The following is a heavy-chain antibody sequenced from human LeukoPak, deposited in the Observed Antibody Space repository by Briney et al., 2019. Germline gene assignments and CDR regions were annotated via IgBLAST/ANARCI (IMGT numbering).Heavy chain of an antibody. CDR3: ARDIKRSRARWENLGFDP. J-gene: IGHJ5*02. D-gene: IGHD1-14*01. Sequence: ASVKVSCKASGYTFTGYYMHWVRQAPGQGLEWVGWINPKNGGSNYAQKFQGRVTMTTDTSTSTAYMELRSLRSDDTAVYYCARDIKRSRARWENLGFDPWGQGTLVTVSS. CDR2: INPKNGGS. CDR1: GYTFTGYY. V-gene: IGHV1-2*02.